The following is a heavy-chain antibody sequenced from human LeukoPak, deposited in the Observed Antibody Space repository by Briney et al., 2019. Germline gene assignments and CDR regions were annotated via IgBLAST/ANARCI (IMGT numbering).Heavy chain of an antibody. Sequence: ASVKVSCKASGGTFSSYAISWVRQAPGQGLEWMGGIIPIFGTANYAQKFQGRVTITTDESTSTAYMELSSLRSEDTAVYYCATGGSIEGFDPWGQGTLVTVSS. CDR3: ATGGSIEGFDP. V-gene: IGHV1-69*05. CDR2: IIPIFGTA. D-gene: IGHD1-14*01. CDR1: GGTFSSYA. J-gene: IGHJ5*02.